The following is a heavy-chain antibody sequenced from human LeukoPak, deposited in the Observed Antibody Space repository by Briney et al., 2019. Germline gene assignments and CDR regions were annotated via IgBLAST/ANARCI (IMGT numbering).Heavy chain of an antibody. CDR3: ARERGFNYFDY. J-gene: IGHJ4*02. CDR1: GFTFSSYA. CDR2: ISYDGSNK. D-gene: IGHD3-10*01. V-gene: IGHV3-30*04. Sequence: PGGSLRLSCAASGFTFSSYAMHWVRQAPGKGLEWVAVISYDGSNKKYADSVKGRFTISRDNSKNTLYLQMNSLRAEDTAVYYCARERGFNYFDYWGQGTLVTVSS.